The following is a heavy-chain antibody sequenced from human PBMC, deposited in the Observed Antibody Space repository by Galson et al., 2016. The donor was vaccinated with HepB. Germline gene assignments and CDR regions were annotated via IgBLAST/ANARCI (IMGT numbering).Heavy chain of an antibody. Sequence: SLRLSCAASGFTFGDYAMHWVRQAPGKGLEWVSAISWNSGNVDYGDSVKGRFTISRDNAKNSLYLQMNSLRAEDTALYYCAKAGTYSRGRGWFDPWGQGTLVTVSS. CDR3: AKAGTYSRGRGWFDP. CDR2: ISWNSGNV. J-gene: IGHJ5*02. V-gene: IGHV3-9*01. D-gene: IGHD6-19*01. CDR1: GFTFGDYA.